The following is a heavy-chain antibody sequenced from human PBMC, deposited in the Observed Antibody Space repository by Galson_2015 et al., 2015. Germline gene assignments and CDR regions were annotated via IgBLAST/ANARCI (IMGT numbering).Heavy chain of an antibody. CDR2: ISYDGSNK. Sequence: SLRLSCAASGFTFSSYGMHWVRQAPGKGLEWVAVISYDGSNKYYADSVKGRFTISRDNSKNTLYLQMNSLRAEDTAVYYCARGEYYDFWSGYYTWGQGTLVTVSS. V-gene: IGHV3-30*03. D-gene: IGHD3-3*01. CDR1: GFTFSSYG. J-gene: IGHJ5*02. CDR3: ARGEYYDFWSGYYT.